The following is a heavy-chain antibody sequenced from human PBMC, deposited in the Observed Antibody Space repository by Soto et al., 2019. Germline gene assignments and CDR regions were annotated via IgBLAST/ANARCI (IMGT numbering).Heavy chain of an antibody. J-gene: IGHJ4*02. V-gene: IGHV4-59*01. CDR3: ARVQSYNFDY. D-gene: IGHD1-26*01. Sequence: SETLSLTCAVSGGSISSYYWSWIRQPPGKGLEWIGYIYYSGSTNYNPSLKSRVTISVDTSKNQFSLKLSSVTAADTAVYYCARVQSYNFDYWGQGTLVTVSS. CDR2: IYYSGST. CDR1: GGSISSYY.